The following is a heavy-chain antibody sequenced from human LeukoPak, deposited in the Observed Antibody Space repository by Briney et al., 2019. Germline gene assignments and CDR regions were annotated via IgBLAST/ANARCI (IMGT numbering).Heavy chain of an antibody. CDR1: GFTFSNYW. D-gene: IGHD6-19*01. CDR2: IYSDGTNT. CDR3: VEARNSSGWSFDD. J-gene: IGHJ4*01. Sequence: GGSLRLSCAASGFTFSNYWMHWVRQAPGKGLVWVSRIYSDGTNTDYADSVKGRFTISRDNSKNTLYLQMNSLRAEDTAVYYCVEARNSSGWSFDDWGQGTLVTVSS. V-gene: IGHV3-74*01.